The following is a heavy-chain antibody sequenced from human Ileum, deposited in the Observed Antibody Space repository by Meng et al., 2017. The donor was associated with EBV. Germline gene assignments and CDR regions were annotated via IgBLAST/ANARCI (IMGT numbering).Heavy chain of an antibody. J-gene: IGHJ4*02. CDR3: SRDLVGSDDY. Sequence: VKLVESGGALVQPGGSLRLSCAASGFTFSSYWMHWVRQVPGKGLVWVSRINENGATTTYADSVRGRFTIFRDNAKNTLYLQMNSLRAEDTAVYYCSRDLVGSDDYWGQGTLVTVSS. CDR2: INENGATT. CDR1: GFTFSSYW. V-gene: IGHV3-74*01. D-gene: IGHD6-6*01.